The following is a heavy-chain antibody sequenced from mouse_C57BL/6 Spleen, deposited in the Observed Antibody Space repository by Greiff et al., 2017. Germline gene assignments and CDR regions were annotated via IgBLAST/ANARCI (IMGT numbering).Heavy chain of an antibody. CDR1: GFTFSSYG. Sequence: VQLKESGGDLVKPGGSLKLSCAASGFTFSSYGMSWVRQTPDKRLEWVATISSGGSYTYYPDSVKGRFTISRDNAKNTLYLQMSSLKSEDTAMYYCARHESVLLRPFDYWGQGTTLTVSS. V-gene: IGHV5-6*01. D-gene: IGHD1-1*01. CDR3: ARHESVLLRPFDY. CDR2: ISSGGSYT. J-gene: IGHJ2*01.